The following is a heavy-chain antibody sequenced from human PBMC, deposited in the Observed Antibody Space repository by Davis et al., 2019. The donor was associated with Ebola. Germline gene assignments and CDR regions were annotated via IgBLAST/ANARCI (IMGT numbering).Heavy chain of an antibody. J-gene: IGHJ2*01. Sequence: GESLKISCAASEFTFSSYAMSWVRQAPGKGLEWVANIKQDGSEKYYVDSVKGRFTISRDNAKNSLYLQMNSLRAEDTAVYYCARHRTGYFELWGRGTLVTVSS. CDR2: IKQDGSEK. CDR1: EFTFSSYA. V-gene: IGHV3-7*01. CDR3: ARHRTGYFEL.